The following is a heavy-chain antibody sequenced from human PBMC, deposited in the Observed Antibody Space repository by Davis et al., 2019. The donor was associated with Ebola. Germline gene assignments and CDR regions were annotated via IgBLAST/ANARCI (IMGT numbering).Heavy chain of an antibody. Sequence: PGGSLRLSCAVDGGSLNDYFWGWIRQPPGKGLEWIGEINPRGKVKYNPSLKSRATLSIDTSRKQISLKLTSLTAADAAVYYCASPHQIRGGDYFDCWGQGTLVTVSS. CDR3: ASPHQIRGGDYFDC. J-gene: IGHJ4*02. D-gene: IGHD2-2*01. CDR1: GGSLNDYF. V-gene: IGHV4-34*01. CDR2: INPRGKV.